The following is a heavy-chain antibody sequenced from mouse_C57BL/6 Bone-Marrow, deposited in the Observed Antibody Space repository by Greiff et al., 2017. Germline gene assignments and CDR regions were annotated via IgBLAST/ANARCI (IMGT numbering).Heavy chain of an antibody. V-gene: IGHV3-1*01. CDR2: ISYSGST. CDR3: AAVVGPRYFDV. J-gene: IGHJ1*03. Sequence: VQLQQSGPGMVKPSQSLSLTCTVTGYSITSGYDWHWIRHFPGNKLEWMGYISYSGSTNYNPSLKSRISITHDTSKNHFFLKLNSVTTEDTATYYCAAVVGPRYFDVWGTGTTVTVSS. CDR1: GYSITSGYD. D-gene: IGHD1-1*01.